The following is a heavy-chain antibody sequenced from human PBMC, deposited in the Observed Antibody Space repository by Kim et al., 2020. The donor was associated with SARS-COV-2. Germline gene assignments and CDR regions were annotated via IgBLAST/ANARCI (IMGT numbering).Heavy chain of an antibody. CDR3: ARGLLTDFDY. D-gene: IGHD2-15*01. CDR2: ST. Sequence: STNTNPSLKSRVTISVDTSKNQFSLKLSSVTAADTAVYYCARGLLTDFDYWGQGTLVTVSS. J-gene: IGHJ4*02. V-gene: IGHV4-59*09.